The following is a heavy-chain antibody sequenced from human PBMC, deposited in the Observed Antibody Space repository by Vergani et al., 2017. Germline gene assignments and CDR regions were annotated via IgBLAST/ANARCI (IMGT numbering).Heavy chain of an antibody. Sequence: QVQLQESGPGLVKPSQTLSLTCTVSGASINNDFYYWHWIRQPAGKGLEWIGRIYVSGITDYNSSLQSRVSMSVDTSKNQFSLTLTSVTAADTAVYYCARDNKQLRPRAFDLWVQWTMVTVS. CDR2: IYVSGIT. D-gene: IGHD4-23*01. CDR3: ARDNKQLRPRAFDL. V-gene: IGHV4-61*02. J-gene: IGHJ3*01. CDR1: GASINNDFYY.